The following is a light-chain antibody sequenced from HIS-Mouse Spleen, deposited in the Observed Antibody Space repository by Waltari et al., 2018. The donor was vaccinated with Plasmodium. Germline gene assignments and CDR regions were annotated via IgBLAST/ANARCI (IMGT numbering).Light chain of an antibody. CDR2: EDS. J-gene: IGLJ3*02. CDR1: SLHKKY. CDR3: YSTDSSSDHRV. Sequence: YELTQPPPLSVSPAPTPRTTCSGDSLHKKYTYWYQQKSGPAPVLVIYEDSNRPSGIPEGFSGSSSGTMATLTISGAQVEDEADYYCYSTDSSSDHRVFGGGTKLTVL. V-gene: IGLV3-10*01.